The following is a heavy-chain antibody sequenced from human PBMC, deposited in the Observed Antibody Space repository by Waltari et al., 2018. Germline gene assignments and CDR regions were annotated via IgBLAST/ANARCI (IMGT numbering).Heavy chain of an antibody. V-gene: IGHV1-69-2*01. Sequence: EVQLVQSGAEVKKPGATVKISCKASGYTFTDYYMHWVQQAPGKGLEWMGRVDPEDGETIYAEKFQGRVTITADTSTDTAYMELSSLRSEDTAVYYCATDLYNWNDETDWFDPWGQGTLVTVSS. J-gene: IGHJ5*02. CDR3: ATDLYNWNDETDWFDP. CDR2: VDPEDGET. D-gene: IGHD1-20*01. CDR1: GYTFTDYY.